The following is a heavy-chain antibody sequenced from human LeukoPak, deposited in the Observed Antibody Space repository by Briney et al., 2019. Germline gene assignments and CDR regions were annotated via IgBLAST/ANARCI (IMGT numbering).Heavy chain of an antibody. CDR2: VSAYNGNT. D-gene: IGHD2/OR15-2a*01. CDR3: ARVARLKIIAEIGY. V-gene: IGHV1-18*01. CDR1: GYTFTSYG. Sequence: ASVKVSCKASGYTFTSYGIGWVRQAPGQGLEWMGWVSAYNGNTNYAQNLQGRVTMTTDTSTSTAYMELRSLRSDDTAVYYCARVARLKIIAEIGYWGQGTLVTVSS. J-gene: IGHJ4*02.